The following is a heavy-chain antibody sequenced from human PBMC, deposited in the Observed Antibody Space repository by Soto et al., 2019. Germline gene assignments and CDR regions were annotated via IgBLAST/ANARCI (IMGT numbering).Heavy chain of an antibody. CDR1: GCSISSYY. J-gene: IGHJ4*02. D-gene: IGHD5-12*01. CDR2: IYYSGST. CDR3: ARQWGYPPDY. V-gene: IGHV4-59*08. Sequence: SETLSLTCTFSGCSISSYYWSWIRQAPGKGLEWIGYIYYSGSTNYNPSLKSRVTISVDTSKNQFSLKLSSVTAADTAVYYCARQWGYPPDYWGQGTLVTVSS.